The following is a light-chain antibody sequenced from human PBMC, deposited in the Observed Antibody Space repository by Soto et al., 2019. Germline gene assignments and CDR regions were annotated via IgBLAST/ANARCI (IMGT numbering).Light chain of an antibody. CDR3: QQYHNWPIT. CDR1: QSVSRY. V-gene: IGKV3-11*01. Sequence: EIGLTQSPATLSLSPGERATLSCRASQSVSRYLAWYQQRPGQAPRLLIYDASNRATGVPARFSGTASGTDFTLTISSLEPEDFAVYYCQQYHNWPITFGQGTRLEIK. J-gene: IGKJ5*01. CDR2: DAS.